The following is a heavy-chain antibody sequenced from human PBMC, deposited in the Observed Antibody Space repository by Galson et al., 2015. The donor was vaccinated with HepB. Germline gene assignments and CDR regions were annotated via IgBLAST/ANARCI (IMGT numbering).Heavy chain of an antibody. D-gene: IGHD1-20*01. Sequence: SLRLSCAASGFTFSSYAMHWVRQAPGKGLEWVAVISYDGSNKYYADSVKGRFTISRDNSKNTLYLQMNSLRAEDTAVYYCARDIFSITGTPYWGQGTLVTVSS. CDR3: ARDIFSITGTPY. V-gene: IGHV3-30-3*01. J-gene: IGHJ4*02. CDR2: ISYDGSNK. CDR1: GFTFSSYA.